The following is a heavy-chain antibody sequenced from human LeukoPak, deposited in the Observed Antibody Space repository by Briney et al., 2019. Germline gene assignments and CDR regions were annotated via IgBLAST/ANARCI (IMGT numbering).Heavy chain of an antibody. CDR3: ARQISDYYYYYIDV. CDR2: IYYSGTT. J-gene: IGHJ6*03. D-gene: IGHD3-3*01. Sequence: SSETLSLTCTVSGGSISSSHYYWGWIRQPPGKGLEWIGTIYYSGTTYYNPSLESRVTMSEDTSKNQFSLTVRSVTAADTAVYYCARQISDYYYYYIDVWGKGTTVTVSS. V-gene: IGHV4-39*01. CDR1: GGSISSSHYY.